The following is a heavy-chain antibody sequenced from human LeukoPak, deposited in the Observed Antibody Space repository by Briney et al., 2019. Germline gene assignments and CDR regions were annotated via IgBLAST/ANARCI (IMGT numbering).Heavy chain of an antibody. V-gene: IGHV5-51*01. D-gene: IGHD3-10*01. CDR1: GYSFTSYW. CDR3: ARQAITMVRGVIANWFDP. J-gene: IGHJ5*02. Sequence: GESLKISCKGSGYSFTSYWIGWVRQMPGKGLEWMGIIYPGDSDTRYSPSFQGQVTISADKSISTAYLQWSSLKASDTAMYYCARQAITMVRGVIANWFDPWGQGTLVTVSS. CDR2: IYPGDSDT.